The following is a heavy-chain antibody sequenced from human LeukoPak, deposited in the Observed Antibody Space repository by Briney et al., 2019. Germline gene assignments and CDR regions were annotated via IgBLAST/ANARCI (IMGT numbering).Heavy chain of an antibody. J-gene: IGHJ4*02. Sequence: PSETLSLTCAVSGYSISSGYYWGWIRPPPGKGLEWIGSIYHSGSTYYNPSLKSRVTISVDTSKNQFSLKLSSVTAADTAVYYCAGGRIAAAGSDYWGQGTLVTVSS. CDR2: IYHSGST. V-gene: IGHV4-38-2*01. CDR1: GYSISSGYY. CDR3: AGGRIAAAGSDY. D-gene: IGHD6-13*01.